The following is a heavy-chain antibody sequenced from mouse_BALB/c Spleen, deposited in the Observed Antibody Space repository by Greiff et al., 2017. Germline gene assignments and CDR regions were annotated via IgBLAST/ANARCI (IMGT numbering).Heavy chain of an antibody. CDR1: GYSFTDYN. V-gene: IGHV1S135*01. CDR2: IDPYNGGT. D-gene: IGHD2-2*01. J-gene: IGHJ4*01. Sequence: VHVKQSGPELVKPGASVKVSCKASGYSFTDYNMYWVKQSHGKSLEWIGYIDPYNGGTSYNQKFKGKATLTVDKSSSTAFMHLNSLTSEDSAVYYCARESYGYDGSAMDYWGQGTSVTVSS. CDR3: ARESYGYDGSAMDY.